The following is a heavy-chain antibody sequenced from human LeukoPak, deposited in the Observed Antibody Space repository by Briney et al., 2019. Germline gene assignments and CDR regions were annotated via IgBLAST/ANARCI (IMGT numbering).Heavy chain of an antibody. D-gene: IGHD6-13*01. CDR1: GFTFSSYA. CDR2: ISYVGSNK. CDR3: KSGGAAPGSFDN. V-gene: IGHV3-30-3*01. J-gene: IGHJ4*02. Sequence: PGGSLRLSCAASGFTFSSYAMHWVRQAPGKGLEWVAVISYVGSNKYYADSVKGRFTISRDNAKNSLYLQLNSLRVEDTAVYYCKSGGAAPGSFDNWGQGTLVTVSP.